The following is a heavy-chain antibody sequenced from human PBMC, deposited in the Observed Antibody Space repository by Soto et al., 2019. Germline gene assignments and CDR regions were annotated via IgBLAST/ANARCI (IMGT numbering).Heavy chain of an antibody. CDR1: GYSFTSYW. Sequence: EVQLVQSGAEVKKPGESLKISCKGSGYSFTSYWIGWVRQMPGKGLEWMGLIYPGDSDTRYSPSFQGQVTISADKSIXTASLQWNSRKSADTDMYFCATANVRGVNQLFSDYWGQGPLVT. J-gene: IGHJ4*02. V-gene: IGHV5-51*03. CDR2: IYPGDSDT. D-gene: IGHD3-10*02. CDR3: ATANVRGVNQLFSDY.